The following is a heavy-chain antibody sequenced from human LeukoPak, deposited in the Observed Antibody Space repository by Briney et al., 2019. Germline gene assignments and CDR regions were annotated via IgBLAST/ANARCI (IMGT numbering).Heavy chain of an antibody. D-gene: IGHD6-6*01. CDR2: IYYSGST. CDR1: GGSISSSSYY. V-gene: IGHV4-39*01. Sequence: PSETLSLTCTVSGGSISSSSYYWGWIRQPPGKGLEWIGSIYYSGSTYYNPSLKSRVIISVDTSKNQFSLKLSSVTAADTAVYYCARSGIAARPEDNWFDPWGQGTLVTVSS. J-gene: IGHJ5*02. CDR3: ARSGIAARPEDNWFDP.